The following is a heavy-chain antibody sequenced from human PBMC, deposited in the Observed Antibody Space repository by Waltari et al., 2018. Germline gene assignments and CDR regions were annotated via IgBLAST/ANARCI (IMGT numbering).Heavy chain of an antibody. D-gene: IGHD6-19*01. J-gene: IGHJ4*02. V-gene: IGHV3-72*01. Sequence: EVQLVESGGGLVQPGGSLRLSCAAFGLPFIALYMAWVRQAPGKGLEWVGRSRNKASSYTTEYAASVKGRFTISRDDSKNSLYLQMNSLQTTDTAVYYCVRSGSGRTFDYWGQGTLVTVSS. CDR3: VRSGSGRTFDY. CDR2: SRNKASSYTT. CDR1: GLPFIALY.